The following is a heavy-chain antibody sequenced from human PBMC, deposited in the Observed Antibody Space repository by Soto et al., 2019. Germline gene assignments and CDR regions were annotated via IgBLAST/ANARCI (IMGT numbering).Heavy chain of an antibody. Sequence: SETLSLTCAVYGGSFSGYYWSWIRQPPGKGLEWIGEINHSGSTNYNPSLKSRVTISVDTSKNQFSLKLSSVTAADTAVYYCARGEWFGELNYYYYGMDVWGQGTTVTVSS. CDR2: INHSGST. J-gene: IGHJ6*02. D-gene: IGHD3-10*01. CDR3: ARGEWFGELNYYYYGMDV. CDR1: GGSFSGYY. V-gene: IGHV4-34*01.